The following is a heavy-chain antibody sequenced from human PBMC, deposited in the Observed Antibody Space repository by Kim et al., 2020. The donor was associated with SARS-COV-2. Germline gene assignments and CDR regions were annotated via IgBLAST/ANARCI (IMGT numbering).Heavy chain of an antibody. CDR1: GYTFTGYY. J-gene: IGHJ4*02. CDR2: INPNSGGT. V-gene: IGHV1-2*02. D-gene: IGHD3-3*01. Sequence: ASVKVSCKASGYTFTGYYMHWVRQAPGQGLEWMGWINPNSGGTNYAQKFQGRVTMTRDTSISTAYMELSRLRSDDTAVYYCARGHDFWSGSFDYWGQGTLVTVSS. CDR3: ARGHDFWSGSFDY.